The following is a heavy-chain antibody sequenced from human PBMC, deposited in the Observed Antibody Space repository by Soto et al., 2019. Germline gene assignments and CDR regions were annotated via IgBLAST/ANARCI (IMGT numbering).Heavy chain of an antibody. CDR2: IFYSGST. CDR1: GGSISSTSYY. D-gene: IGHD3-9*01. CDR3: ARMGLDDTLTGYYFDH. Sequence: LSLTCTVSGGSISSTSYYWGWVRQPPGKGLEWIGGIFYSGSTYYNPSLKSRVTISVDTSKNQFSLKLSSVTAADTAVYYCARMGLDDTLTGYYFDHWGQGSLVTVSS. V-gene: IGHV4-39*01. J-gene: IGHJ4*02.